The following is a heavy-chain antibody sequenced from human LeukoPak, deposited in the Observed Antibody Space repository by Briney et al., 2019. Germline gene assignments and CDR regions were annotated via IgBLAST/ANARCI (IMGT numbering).Heavy chain of an antibody. CDR2: IYYSGST. Sequence: SETLSLTCTVSGGSISSSSYYWGWIRQPPGKGLEWIGSIYYSGSTYYNPSLKSRVTISVDTSKNQFSLKLSSVTAADTAVYYCARRGTVTTERFDHWGQGTLVTVSS. CDR1: GGSISSSSYY. V-gene: IGHV4-39*01. D-gene: IGHD4-11*01. J-gene: IGHJ4*02. CDR3: ARRGTVTTERFDH.